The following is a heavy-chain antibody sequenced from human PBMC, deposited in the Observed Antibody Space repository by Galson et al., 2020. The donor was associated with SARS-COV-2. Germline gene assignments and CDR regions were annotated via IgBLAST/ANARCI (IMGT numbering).Heavy chain of an antibody. V-gene: IGHV3-30*18. Sequence: TWGSLRLSCAASGFTFSSYGMHWVRQAPGKGLEWVAVISYDGSNKYYADSVKGRFTISRDNSKNTLYLQMNSLRAEDTAVYYCAKVGGYSYGYVVRYYYYGMDVWGQGTTVTVSS. J-gene: IGHJ6*02. CDR2: ISYDGSNK. CDR1: GFTFSSYG. CDR3: AKVGGYSYGYVVRYYYYGMDV. D-gene: IGHD5-18*01.